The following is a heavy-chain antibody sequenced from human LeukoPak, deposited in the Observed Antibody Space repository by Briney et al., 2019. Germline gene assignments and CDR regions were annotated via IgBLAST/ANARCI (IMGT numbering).Heavy chain of an antibody. CDR2: ISANNGKT. D-gene: IGHD3-3*01. CDR1: GYTFGTYG. V-gene: IGHV1-18*01. Sequence: ASVKVSCKASGYTFGTYGFCWVRQAPGHGLEWMGWISANNGKTNFAQKFQGRVTMTTDTSTTTAYMELTSLRPDDTAVYYCAKVAGDRLESWGQGTLVTVSS. CDR3: AKVAGDRLES. J-gene: IGHJ5*02.